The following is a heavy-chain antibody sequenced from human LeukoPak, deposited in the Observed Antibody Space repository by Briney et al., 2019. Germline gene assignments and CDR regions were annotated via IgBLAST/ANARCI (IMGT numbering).Heavy chain of an antibody. CDR3: ARDGHGVVVPAAIHTWHYYGMDV. Sequence: SVKVSCKASGGTFSSYAISWVRQAPGQGLEWMGGIIPIFGTANYAQKFQGRVTITADESTSTAYMELSSLRSEDTAVYYCARDGHGVVVPAAIHTWHYYGMDVWGQGTTVTVSS. D-gene: IGHD2-2*02. CDR2: IIPIFGTA. V-gene: IGHV1-69*13. CDR1: GGTFSSYA. J-gene: IGHJ6*02.